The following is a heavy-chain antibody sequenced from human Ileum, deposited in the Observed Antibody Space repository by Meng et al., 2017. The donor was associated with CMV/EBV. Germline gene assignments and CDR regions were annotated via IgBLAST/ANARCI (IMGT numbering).Heavy chain of an antibody. J-gene: IGHJ5*02. V-gene: IGHV1-18*01. CDR3: ARTGYFYDTSGYSPSNH. CDR1: GYTFTSYG. CDR2: ISAYNGKT. Sequence: ASVKVSCKASGYTFTSYGLNWVRQAPGQGLEWMGWISAYNGKTNYAQKVQGRVTMNTDTSTNAGYMELRSLRSDDTAVYYCARTGYFYDTSGYSPSNHWGQGTQVTVSS. D-gene: IGHD3-22*01.